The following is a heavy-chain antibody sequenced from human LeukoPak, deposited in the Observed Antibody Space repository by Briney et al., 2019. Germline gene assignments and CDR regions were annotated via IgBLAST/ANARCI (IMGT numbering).Heavy chain of an antibody. CDR3: ASLEYSSSSKDFDY. J-gene: IGHJ4*02. D-gene: IGHD6-6*01. CDR2: ISSSGSTI. V-gene: IGHV3-48*03. CDR1: GFTFSSYE. Sequence: PGGSLRLSCAASGFTFSSYEMNWVRQAPGKGLEWVSYISSSGSTIYYADSVKGRSTISRDNAKNSLYLQMNSLRAEDTAVYYCASLEYSSSSKDFDYWGQGTLVTVSS.